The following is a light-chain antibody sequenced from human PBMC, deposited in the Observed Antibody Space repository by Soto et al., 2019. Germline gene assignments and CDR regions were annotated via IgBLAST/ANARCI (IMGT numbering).Light chain of an antibody. V-gene: IGLV2-14*01. Sequence: QSALTQPASVSGSPGQSVTISCTGTSSDVGGYNYLAWFQQLPGKAPKLILYEVTNRPSGVSTRFSGSKSGNTASLTISGLPAEDEADYYCCSYTGSTSSYVFGTGTKLTVL. CDR1: SSDVGGYNY. J-gene: IGLJ1*01. CDR3: CSYTGSTSSYV. CDR2: EVT.